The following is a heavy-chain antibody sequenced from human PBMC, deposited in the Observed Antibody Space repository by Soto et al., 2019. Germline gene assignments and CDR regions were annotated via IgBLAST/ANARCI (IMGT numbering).Heavy chain of an antibody. CDR2: ISHSGST. Sequence: SETLSLTCAVYGGSLSGYYWSWIRQPPGKGLEWIGEISHSGSTNYNPSLKSRVTISVDTSKNQFSLKLSSVTAADTAVYYCARGSVAAKGNWFDPWGQGTLVTVSS. CDR3: ARGSVAAKGNWFDP. CDR1: GGSLSGYY. D-gene: IGHD2-15*01. V-gene: IGHV4-34*01. J-gene: IGHJ5*02.